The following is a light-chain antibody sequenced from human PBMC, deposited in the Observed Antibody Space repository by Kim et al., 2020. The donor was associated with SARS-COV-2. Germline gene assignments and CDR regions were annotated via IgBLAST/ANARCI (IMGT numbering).Light chain of an antibody. V-gene: IGLV3-21*04. CDR1: NIETKS. Sequence: SYELTQPPSVSVAPGKTASISCGGHNIETKSVHWYQLKPGQAPVLVIYYDYDRHSGIPERFSGSKSGDAATLTISRVEAGDEADYYCQVWDSDSDHRVFGGGTKVNVL. CDR2: YDY. CDR3: QVWDSDSDHRV. J-gene: IGLJ3*02.